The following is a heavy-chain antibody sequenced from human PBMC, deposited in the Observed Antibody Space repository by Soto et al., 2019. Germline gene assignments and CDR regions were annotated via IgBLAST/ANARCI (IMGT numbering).Heavy chain of an antibody. J-gene: IGHJ5*02. CDR3: ATVLGETPAPPFDP. V-gene: IGHV1-69*01. D-gene: IGHD3-16*01. Sequence: QVQLVQSGADVKKPGSSVKVSCQASGVTFSSETLGWVRQAPGQGLEWVGGIIPLFGTASYAQKFQGRVTITADESTSTFYMELSSLRSDDTAVYFWATVLGETPAPPFDPWGQGTLVTVPS. CDR2: IIPLFGTA. CDR1: GVTFSSET.